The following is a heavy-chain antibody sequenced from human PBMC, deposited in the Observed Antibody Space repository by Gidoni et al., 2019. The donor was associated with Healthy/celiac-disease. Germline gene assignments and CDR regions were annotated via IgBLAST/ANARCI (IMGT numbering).Heavy chain of an antibody. D-gene: IGHD3-10*01. J-gene: IGHJ4*02. CDR1: GNTFATKW. CDR3: ATSRGFGYGFNFDH. Sequence: VRLALPGPEGKNRVEWQRVYCRGPGNTFATKWIAWVRQMPGEGLEWMGLVNPRDSDTRYGPSFQGQVTISADKFISAAYLHWSSLRASDSAMYYCATSRGFGYGFNFDHWGQGTLVTVDS. CDR2: VNPRDSDT. V-gene: IGHV5-51*03.